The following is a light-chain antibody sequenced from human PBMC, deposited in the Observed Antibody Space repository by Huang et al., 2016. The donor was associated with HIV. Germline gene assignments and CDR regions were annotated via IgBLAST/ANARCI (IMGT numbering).Light chain of an antibody. CDR1: QSIGDY. CDR2: GAS. CDR3: QQRGNWPLT. J-gene: IGKJ4*01. Sequence: EIVLTQSPATLSLSPGERATLSCGAIQSIGDYLAWYQHKPGQAPSLLIYGASNRATGSPARFSATGSVTNFTLIINSLEPDDFAVYYCQQRGNWPLTFGGGTKVDI. V-gene: IGKV3-11*01.